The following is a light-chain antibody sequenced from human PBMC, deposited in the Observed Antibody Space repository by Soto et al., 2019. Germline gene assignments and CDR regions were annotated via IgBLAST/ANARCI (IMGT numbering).Light chain of an antibody. CDR3: QQYNNWPPWT. CDR1: QSVSNN. V-gene: IGKV3-15*01. CDR2: GAS. J-gene: IGKJ1*01. Sequence: EIVLTQSPGTLSLSPGERATLSCRASQSVSNNYLAWYQQKPGQAPRLLIYGASTRATGIPARFSGSGSGTEFTLTISSLQSEDFAVYYCQQYNNWPPWTFGRGTKVDNK.